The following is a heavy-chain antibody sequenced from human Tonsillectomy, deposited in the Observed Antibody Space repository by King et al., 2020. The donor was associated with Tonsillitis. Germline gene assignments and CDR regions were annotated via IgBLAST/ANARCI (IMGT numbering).Heavy chain of an antibody. CDR2: IPCDGSSK. D-gene: IGHD6-13*01. V-gene: IGHV3-30*18. J-gene: IGHJ6*02. CDR1: GFSFRNYG. CDR3: AKEIAAAWDSYYSCGMDF. Sequence: QVQLVESGGGVVQPGRSLRLSCAASGFSFRNYGIHWVRQAPGKGLEWVAIIPCDGSSKYYADSVKGRFTVSRDNSKNTLYLQMNSLRVEDTAVYYCAKEIAAAWDSYYSCGMDFWGQGTAVTVSS.